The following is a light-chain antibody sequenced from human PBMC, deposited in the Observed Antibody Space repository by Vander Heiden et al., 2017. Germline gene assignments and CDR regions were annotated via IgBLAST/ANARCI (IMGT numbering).Light chain of an antibody. V-gene: IGKV1-9*01. J-gene: IGKJ5*01. CDR3: QQFNSYPPPIT. CDR2: AAS. CDR1: QGISSN. Sequence: DIHLTQSQSFLSPSVEEEGPITCRASQGISSNLAWYRQQPGKAPKVMIYAASTLQCVVPSRFSGSGSGTEFNLTISSRQPEDFATYYCQQFNSYPPPITFGQGTRLEIK.